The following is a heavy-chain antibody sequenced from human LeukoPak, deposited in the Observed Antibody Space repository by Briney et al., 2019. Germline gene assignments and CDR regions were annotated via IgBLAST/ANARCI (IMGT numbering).Heavy chain of an antibody. CDR3: ARDFRDSSRGGDAFDI. Sequence: GGSLRLSCAASGFTFSSYSMNWVRQAPGKGLEWVSSISSSSYIYYADSVKGRFTISRDNAKNSLYLQMNSLRAEDTAVYYCARDFRDSSRGGDAFDIWGQGTMVTVSS. CDR2: ISSSSYI. J-gene: IGHJ3*02. V-gene: IGHV3-21*01. CDR1: GFTFSSYS. D-gene: IGHD6-19*01.